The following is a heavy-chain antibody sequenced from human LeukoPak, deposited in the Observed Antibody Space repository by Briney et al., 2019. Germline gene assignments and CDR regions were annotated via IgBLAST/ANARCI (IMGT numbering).Heavy chain of an antibody. Sequence: ASVKVSCKASGYTFTSYGISWVRQAPGQGLEWMGWINAYNGNTNYAQKLQGRVTITADESTSTAYMELRSLRSDDTAVYYCARDQRPYGSGSYFYWGQGTLVTVSS. V-gene: IGHV1-18*01. J-gene: IGHJ4*02. CDR2: INAYNGNT. CDR3: ARDQRPYGSGSYFY. CDR1: GYTFTSYG. D-gene: IGHD3-10*01.